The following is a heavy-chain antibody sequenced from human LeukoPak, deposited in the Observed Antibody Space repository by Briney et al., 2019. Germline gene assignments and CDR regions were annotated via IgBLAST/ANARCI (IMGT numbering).Heavy chain of an antibody. Sequence: GGSLRLSCAASGFTFSEYSMKWVRQAPGKGLEWVASISSGGSGTHYADPVKGRFTISRDQAKDSLYLQMNSLRTEDTAVYYCVRTLGGTTVDFWGPGTLVTVSS. V-gene: IGHV3-48*01. CDR1: GFTFSEYS. D-gene: IGHD1-14*01. J-gene: IGHJ4*02. CDR2: ISSGGSGT. CDR3: VRTLGGTTVDF.